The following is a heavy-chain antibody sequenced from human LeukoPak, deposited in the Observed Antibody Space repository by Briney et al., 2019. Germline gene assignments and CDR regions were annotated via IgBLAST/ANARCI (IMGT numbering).Heavy chain of an antibody. D-gene: IGHD2-15*01. Sequence: SETLSLTCTVSGGSISGYYWSWIRQPAGKGLEWIGHIYSSGSTYYNPSLKSRVTMSVDMSKNQFSLKLSSVTAADTAVYYCARDFPPGSGRYFYEGMDVWGQGTTVTVSS. V-gene: IGHV4-4*07. CDR1: GGSISGYY. CDR3: ARDFPPGSGRYFYEGMDV. J-gene: IGHJ6*02. CDR2: IYSSGST.